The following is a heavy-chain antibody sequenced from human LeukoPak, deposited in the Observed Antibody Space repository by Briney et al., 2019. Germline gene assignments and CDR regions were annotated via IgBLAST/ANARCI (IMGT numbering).Heavy chain of an antibody. CDR1: GFTFSSYS. Sequence: GGSLRLSCAASGFTFSSYSMNWVRQAPGKGLEWVSYISSSSSTIYYADSVKGRFTISRDNAKNSLYLQVNSLRAEDTAVYYCARSHPLYGMDVWGQGTTVTVSS. V-gene: IGHV3-48*04. CDR3: ARSHPLYGMDV. J-gene: IGHJ6*02. CDR2: ISSSSSTI.